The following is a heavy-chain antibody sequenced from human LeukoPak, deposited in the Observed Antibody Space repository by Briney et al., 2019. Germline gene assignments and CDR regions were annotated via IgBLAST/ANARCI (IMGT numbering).Heavy chain of an antibody. CDR1: GFTFSSYA. Sequence: GGALRLSCAASGFTFSSYAMSWVRQAPGKGLEWVPAISGSGGGTYYADSVKGRFTISRGNSKNTLYLQMNSLRAEDTAVYYCATTYSSSLRPPFGYYYYGMDVWGQGTTVTVSS. D-gene: IGHD6-13*01. V-gene: IGHV3-23*01. CDR2: ISGSGGGT. CDR3: ATTYSSSLRPPFGYYYYGMDV. J-gene: IGHJ6*02.